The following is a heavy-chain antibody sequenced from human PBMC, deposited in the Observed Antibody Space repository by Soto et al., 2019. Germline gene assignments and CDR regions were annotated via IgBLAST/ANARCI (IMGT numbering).Heavy chain of an antibody. D-gene: IGHD3-16*02. V-gene: IGHV3-7*01. CDR3: ARGTRGHYDYIWGSYRYYYYMDV. Sequence: GGSLRLSCAASGFTFSSYWMSWVRQAPGKGLEWVANIKQDGSEKYYVDSVKGRFTISRDNAKNSLYLQMNSLRAEDTAVYYCARGTRGHYDYIWGSYRYYYYMDVWGKGTTVTVSS. CDR1: GFTFSSYW. J-gene: IGHJ6*03. CDR2: IKQDGSEK.